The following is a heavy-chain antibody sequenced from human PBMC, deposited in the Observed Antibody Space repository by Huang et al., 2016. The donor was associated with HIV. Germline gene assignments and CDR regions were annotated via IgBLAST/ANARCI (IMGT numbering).Heavy chain of an antibody. V-gene: IGHV3-30*03. J-gene: IGHJ1*01. D-gene: IGHD6-19*01. CDR2: ISYDGSNK. CDR1: GFIFSNYG. CDR3: ALKGDSSGWEYFRH. Sequence: QVQLVESGGGVVQPGRSLRLSCAAAGFIFSNYGMHWVRQAPGKGVVWVALISYDGSNKYYTDSVKGRFSISRDNSKNTLYLQMNSLRAEDTAVYYCALKGDSSGWEYFRHWGQGTLVTVSS.